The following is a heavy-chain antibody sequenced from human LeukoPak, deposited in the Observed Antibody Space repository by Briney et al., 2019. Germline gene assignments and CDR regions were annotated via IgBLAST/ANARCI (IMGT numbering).Heavy chain of an antibody. CDR3: ARVSGGYGDYRGAFDI. CDR1: GFTFSSYA. J-gene: IGHJ3*02. D-gene: IGHD4-17*01. Sequence: GGSLRLSCAASGFTFSSYAMHWVRQAPGKGLEWVAVISYDGSNKYYADSVKGRFTISRDNSKNTLCLQMNSLRAEDTAVYYCARVSGGYGDYRGAFDIWGQGTMVTVSS. CDR2: ISYDGSNK. V-gene: IGHV3-30*04.